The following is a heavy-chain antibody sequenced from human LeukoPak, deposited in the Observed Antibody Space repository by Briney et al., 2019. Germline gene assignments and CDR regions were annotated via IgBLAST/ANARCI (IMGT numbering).Heavy chain of an antibody. CDR1: GGSISSGGYY. V-gene: IGHV4-30-2*05. CDR3: ARWSIAAAGFDY. CDR2: IYHSGST. Sequence: SQTLSLTCTVSGGSISSGGYYWSWIRQPPGKGLEWIGYIYHSGSTYYNPSLKSRVTISVDTSKNQFSLKLSSVTAADTAVYYCARWSIAAAGFDYWGQGTLVTVSS. D-gene: IGHD6-13*01. J-gene: IGHJ4*02.